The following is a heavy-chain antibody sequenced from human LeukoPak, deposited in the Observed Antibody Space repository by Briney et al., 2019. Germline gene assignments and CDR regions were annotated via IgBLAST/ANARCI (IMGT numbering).Heavy chain of an antibody. CDR1: GYTFTGYI. Sequence: ASVKVSCRASGYTFTGYITHWVRQAPGQGLDWMGWINPNNGDTSYAQKFQGRLTMTRDTSISTAYMELSRLRSDDTALYYCARRRPRLVINDVLHIWGQGTMVTVSS. CDR2: INPNNGDT. J-gene: IGHJ3*02. V-gene: IGHV1-2*02. CDR3: ARRRPRLVINDVLHI. D-gene: IGHD2-21*01.